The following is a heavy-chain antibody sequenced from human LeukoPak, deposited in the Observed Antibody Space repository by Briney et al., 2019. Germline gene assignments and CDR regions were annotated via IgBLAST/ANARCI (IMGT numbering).Heavy chain of an antibody. D-gene: IGHD3-22*01. V-gene: IGHV3-21*05. J-gene: IGHJ4*02. Sequence: PGGSLRLSCLGSVLTFSDYSMNWVRQAPGKGLEGVSYISTSGNYISYADSVKGRFTISRDNAKNSLYLQMHSLRAEDTALYYCARGAYNSGGTHENWGQGTLVTVSS. CDR1: VLTFSDYS. CDR2: ISTSGNYI. CDR3: ARGAYNSGGTHEN.